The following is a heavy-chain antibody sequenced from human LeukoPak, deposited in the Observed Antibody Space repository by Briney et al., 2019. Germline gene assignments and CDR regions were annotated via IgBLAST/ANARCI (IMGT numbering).Heavy chain of an antibody. D-gene: IGHD1-1*01. CDR1: GYSFASYW. V-gene: IGHV5-51*01. J-gene: IGHJ4*02. CDR3: ARVDYNWNDGFDY. Sequence: GESLKISCKGSGYSFASYWIGWVRQMPGKGLEWMGIIYPGDSDTGYSPSFQGQVTISADKSISTAYLQWSSLKASDTAMYYCARVDYNWNDGFDYWGQGTLVTVSS. CDR2: IYPGDSDT.